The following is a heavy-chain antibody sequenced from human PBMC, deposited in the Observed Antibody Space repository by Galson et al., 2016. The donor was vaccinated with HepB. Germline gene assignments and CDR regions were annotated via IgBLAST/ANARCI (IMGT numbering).Heavy chain of an antibody. Sequence: ETLSLTCTVSGGSMSTYYWSWIRPPPGKGLEWIGYIYYSGSTNCNPSLKSRVTISVDTSKNQFSLKLSSVTAADTALYYCAKVREQQLVGLFWGTYFDYWGQGILVTVSS. CDR3: AKVREQQLVGLFWGTYFDY. CDR1: GGSMSTYY. D-gene: IGHD6-13*01. J-gene: IGHJ4*02. V-gene: IGHV4-59*12. CDR2: IYYSGST.